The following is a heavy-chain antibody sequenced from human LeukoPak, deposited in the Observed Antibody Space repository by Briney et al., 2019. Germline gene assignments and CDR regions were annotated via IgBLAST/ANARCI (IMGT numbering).Heavy chain of an antibody. CDR3: AKPNYDILTGYYT. D-gene: IGHD3-9*01. V-gene: IGHV3-23*01. Sequence: GGSLRLSCAASGFTFSSYAMSWVRQAPGKGLEWVSAISGSGGSTYYADSVKGRFTISRDNSKNTLYLQRNSLRAEDTAVYYCAKPNYDILTGYYTWGQGTLVTVSS. CDR1: GFTFSSYA. J-gene: IGHJ5*02. CDR2: ISGSGGST.